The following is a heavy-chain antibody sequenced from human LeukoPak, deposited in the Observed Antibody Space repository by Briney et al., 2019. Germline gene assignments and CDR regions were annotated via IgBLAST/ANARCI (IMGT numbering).Heavy chain of an antibody. CDR3: ARVSYVRYSGSYDAFDI. CDR1: GGSFSGYY. J-gene: IGHJ3*02. D-gene: IGHD1-26*01. Sequence: TSETLSLTCAVYGGSFSGYYWSWIRKPPGKGLECIGEINHSGSTNYNPSLKSRLTILVDTAKNQVSLKLTSVTAADTAVYYCARVSYVRYSGSYDAFDIWGQGTMVTVSS. CDR2: INHSGST. V-gene: IGHV4-34*01.